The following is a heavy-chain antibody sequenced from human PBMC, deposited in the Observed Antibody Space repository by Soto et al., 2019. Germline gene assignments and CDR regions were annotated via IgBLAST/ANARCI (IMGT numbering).Heavy chain of an antibody. Sequence: PGGSLRLSCAASGFTFSSYSMNWVRQAPGKGLEWVSSISSSSSYIHYADSVKGRFTISRDNAKNSLYLQMNSLRAEDTAVYYCARGVEMATSDFDYWGQGTLVTVSS. CDR3: ARGVEMATSDFDY. CDR1: GFTFSSYS. V-gene: IGHV3-21*01. CDR2: ISSSSSYI. D-gene: IGHD5-12*01. J-gene: IGHJ4*02.